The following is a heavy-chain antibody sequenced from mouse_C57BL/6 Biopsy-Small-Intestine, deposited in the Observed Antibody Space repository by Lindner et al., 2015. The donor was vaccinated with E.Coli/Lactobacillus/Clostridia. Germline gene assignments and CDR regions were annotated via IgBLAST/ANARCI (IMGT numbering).Heavy chain of an antibody. D-gene: IGHD2-3*01. Sequence: SVKVSCKVSGYTLTELSMHWVRQAPGKGLEWMGSFDPEDGETIYTQKFQGRVTMTEDTSTDTAYMELSSLRSEDTAVYYCATAYDFWSGSRKVRYFDYWGQGTLVTVSS. V-gene: IGHV1S29*02. CDR1: GYTLTELS. J-gene: IGHJ2*01. CDR3: ATAYDFWSGSRKVRYFDY. CDR2: FDPEDGET.